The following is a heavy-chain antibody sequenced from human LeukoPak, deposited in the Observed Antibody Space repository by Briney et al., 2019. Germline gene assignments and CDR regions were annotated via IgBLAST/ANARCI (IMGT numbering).Heavy chain of an antibody. J-gene: IGHJ4*02. D-gene: IGHD6-13*01. V-gene: IGHV1-2*02. CDR2: INPNSGGT. Sequence: ASVKVSCKASGYTFSGNYMHWVRQAPGQGLEWMGWINPNSGGTNYAQKFQGRVTMTRDTSTSTVYMELSSLRSEDTAVYYCARASRAGGFDYWGQGSLVTVSS. CDR1: GYTFSGNY. CDR3: ARASRAGGFDY.